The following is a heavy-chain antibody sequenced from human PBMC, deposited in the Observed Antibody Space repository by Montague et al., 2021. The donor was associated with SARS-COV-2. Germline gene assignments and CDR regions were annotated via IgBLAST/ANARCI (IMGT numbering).Heavy chain of an antibody. CDR3: MRAGGYVNRPPV. V-gene: IGHV4-4*02. CDR2: IYDTAST. D-gene: IGHD6-19*01. J-gene: IGHJ4*02. CDR1: GASIVSTDC. Sequence: SETLSLTCAVSGASIVSTDCWSWVRQPPGKGLVWIGEIYDTASTNYNPSLKSRVTMSVDKFNNQVSLQLTYLTAADTAVYFCMRAGGYVNRPPVWGQGALVIVSS.